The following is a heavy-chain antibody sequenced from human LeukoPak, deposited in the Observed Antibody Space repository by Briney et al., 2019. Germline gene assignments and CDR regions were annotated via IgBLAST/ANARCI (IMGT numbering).Heavy chain of an antibody. CDR2: INHSGST. J-gene: IGHJ3*02. Sequence: SETLSLTCAVYGGSFSGYYWSWLRQPPGKGLEWIGEINHSGSTNYNPSLTSRVTISVDTSKNQFSLKLSSVTAADTAVYYCARDRRTTIFGVVIRVNAFDIWGQGTMVTVSS. CDR3: ARDRRTTIFGVVIRVNAFDI. D-gene: IGHD3-3*01. CDR1: GGSFSGYY. V-gene: IGHV4-34*01.